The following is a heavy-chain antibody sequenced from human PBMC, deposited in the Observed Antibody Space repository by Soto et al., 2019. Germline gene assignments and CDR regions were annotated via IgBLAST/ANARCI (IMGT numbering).Heavy chain of an antibody. CDR1: GYTFTSYG. CDR2: ISAYNGNT. V-gene: IGHV1-18*01. CDR3: ARDREAVAVAGWEVAVELNFQH. J-gene: IGHJ1*01. D-gene: IGHD6-19*01. Sequence: QVQLVQSGAEVKKPGASVKVSCKASGYTFTSYGISWVRQAPGQGLEWMGWISAYNGNTNYAQKLQGRVTMTTDTSTSTAYMELRSLRSDDTAVYYCARDREAVAVAGWEVAVELNFQHWGQGTLVTVSS.